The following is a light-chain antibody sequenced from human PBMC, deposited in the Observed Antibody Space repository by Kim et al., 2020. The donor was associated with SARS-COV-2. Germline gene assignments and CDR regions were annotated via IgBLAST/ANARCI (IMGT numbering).Light chain of an antibody. J-gene: IGKJ1*01. V-gene: IGKV1-5*03. CDR2: EAS. CDR1: QSITTW. Sequence: DIQMTQSPSTLSASVGDRITITCWASQSITTWLAWYQQKPGKAPILLIYEASSLERGVPSRFSGSGSGTEFTLTISSLQPDDFATYYCQHYSSYWTFGQGTKVDIK. CDR3: QHYSSYWT.